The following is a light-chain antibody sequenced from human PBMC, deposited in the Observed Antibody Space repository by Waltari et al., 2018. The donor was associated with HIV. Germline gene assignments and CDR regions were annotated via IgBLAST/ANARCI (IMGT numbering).Light chain of an antibody. J-gene: IGLJ3*02. Sequence: QSALTQPASVSGSPGQSITISCTGTSSDIGGYDHVCWYQQHPGRAPKLMIYDVSNRPSGVSVRFSGSKSGNTASLTISGLQTEDEADYYCSSFTSGTTWVFGGGTKVTVL. CDR1: SSDIGGYDH. V-gene: IGLV2-14*03. CDR3: SSFTSGTTWV. CDR2: DVS.